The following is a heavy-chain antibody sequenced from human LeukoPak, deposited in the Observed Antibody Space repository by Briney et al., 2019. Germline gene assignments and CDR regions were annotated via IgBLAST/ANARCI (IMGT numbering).Heavy chain of an antibody. CDR2: IYYSGTT. D-gene: IGHD7-27*01. J-gene: IGHJ4*02. Sequence: SETLSLTCTVSGGSISSDYWSWIRESPGKGLEWIGYIYYSGTTSYNPSLKSRVTISLDTSKNQFSLKLSSVTAADTAVYYCARGANWGSPDYWGQGTLVTVSS. CDR3: ARGANWGSPDY. V-gene: IGHV4-59*01. CDR1: GGSISSDY.